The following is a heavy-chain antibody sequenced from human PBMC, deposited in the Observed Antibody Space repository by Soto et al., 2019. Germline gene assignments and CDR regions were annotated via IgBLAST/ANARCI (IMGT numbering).Heavy chain of an antibody. D-gene: IGHD2-2*01. CDR3: ARGPEYCSSTSCYDNWFDP. Sequence: ASVKVSCKASGYTFTSYDINWVRQATGQGLEWMGWMNPNSGNTGYAQKFQGRVTMTRNTSISTAYMELSSLRSEDTAVYYCARGPEYCSSTSCYDNWFDPWGQGTLVTVSS. V-gene: IGHV1-8*01. CDR2: MNPNSGNT. CDR1: GYTFTSYD. J-gene: IGHJ5*02.